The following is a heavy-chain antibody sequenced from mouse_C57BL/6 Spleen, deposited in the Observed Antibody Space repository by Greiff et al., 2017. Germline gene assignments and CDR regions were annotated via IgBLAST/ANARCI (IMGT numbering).Heavy chain of an antibody. CDR3: ERPYYGSSSAWFAY. V-gene: IGHV1-47*01. J-gene: IGHJ3*01. Sequence: QVQLQQSGAELVKPGASVKMSCKASGYTFTTYPIEWMKQNHGKSLEWIGNFHPYNDDTKYTEKFKGKATLTVEKSSSTVYLELSRLTSADSAVYYCERPYYGSSSAWFAYWGQGTLVTVSA. D-gene: IGHD1-1*01. CDR2: FHPYNDDT. CDR1: GYTFTTYP.